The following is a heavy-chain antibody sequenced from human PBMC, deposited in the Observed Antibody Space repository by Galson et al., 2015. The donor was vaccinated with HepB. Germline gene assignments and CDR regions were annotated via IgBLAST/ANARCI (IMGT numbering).Heavy chain of an antibody. Sequence: SLRLSCAASGFISSMYWMNWVRQAPGKGLEWVANIKEDGSEKNYVDSVKGRFTISRDSAKNPLYLQMNSLRAEDTAVYYCAGGKRGEWYSCYYYGMDVWGQGTTVTVSS. J-gene: IGHJ6*02. V-gene: IGHV3-7*05. CDR1: GFISSMYW. CDR2: IKEDGSEK. D-gene: IGHD3-10*01. CDR3: AGGKRGEWYSCYYYGMDV.